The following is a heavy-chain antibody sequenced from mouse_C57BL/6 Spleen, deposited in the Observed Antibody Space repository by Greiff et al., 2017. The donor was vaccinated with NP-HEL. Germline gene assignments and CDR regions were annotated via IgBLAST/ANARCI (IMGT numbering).Heavy chain of an antibody. CDR3: ARGGNYGDY. V-gene: IGHV1-19*01. CDR1: GYTFTDYY. Sequence: DVQLQEPGPVLVKPGASVKMSCKASGYTFTDYYMNWVKQSHGKSLEWIGVINPYNGGTSYNQKFKGKATLTVDKSSSTAYMELNSLTSEDSAVYYCARGGNYGDYWGQGTTLTVSS. J-gene: IGHJ2*01. CDR2: INPYNGGT. D-gene: IGHD2-1*01.